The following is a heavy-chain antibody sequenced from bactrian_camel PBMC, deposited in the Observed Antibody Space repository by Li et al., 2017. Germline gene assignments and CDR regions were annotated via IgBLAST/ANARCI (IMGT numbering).Heavy chain of an antibody. D-gene: IGHD5*01. V-gene: IGHV3-2*01. J-gene: IGHJ4*01. Sequence: HVQLVESGGGSVQAGGSLRLSCAATGYAYSSGCGGWIRQAPGKDREEVAVMDDTGYTNHYDSSVKGRFTISKDNKKNTLYLQMNNLKPEDTAMYYCAADVQNFGGTWHKQCPSVLGYNIWGQGTQVTVS. CDR1: GYAYSSGC. CDR3: AADVQNFGGTWHKQCPSVLGYNI. CDR2: MDDTGYT.